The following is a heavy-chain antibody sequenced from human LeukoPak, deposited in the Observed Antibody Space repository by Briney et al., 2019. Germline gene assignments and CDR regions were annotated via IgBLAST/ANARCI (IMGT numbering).Heavy chain of an antibody. J-gene: IGHJ4*02. V-gene: IGHV3-33*01. CDR3: ARNLLVYSSSGFDY. D-gene: IGHD6-6*01. CDR2: IWYDGSNK. CDR1: GFTFSSYG. Sequence: GGSLRLSCAASGFTFSSYGMHWVRQAPGKGLEWVAVIWYDGSNKYYADSVKGRFTISRDNSKNTLYLQMNSLRAEDTAVYYCARNLLVYSSSGFDYWGQGTLVTVSS.